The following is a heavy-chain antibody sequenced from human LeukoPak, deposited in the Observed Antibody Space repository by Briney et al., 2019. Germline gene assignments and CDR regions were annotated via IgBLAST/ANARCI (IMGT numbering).Heavy chain of an antibody. CDR3: ARDPRGSGSDY. V-gene: IGHV1-69*04. Sequence: ASGKVSCKASGGTFSSYTISWGRQAPGQGLEWMGRIIPILGIANYAQKFQGRVTITADKSTSTAYMELSSLRSEDTAVYYCARDPRGSGSDYWGQGTLLTVSS. D-gene: IGHD2-15*01. CDR2: IIPILGIA. J-gene: IGHJ4*02. CDR1: GGTFSSYT.